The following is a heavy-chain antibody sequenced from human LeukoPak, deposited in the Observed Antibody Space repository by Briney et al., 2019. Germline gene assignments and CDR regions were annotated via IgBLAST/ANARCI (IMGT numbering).Heavy chain of an antibody. CDR2: INHSGST. CDR3: ARGSRTMDV. V-gene: IGHV4-34*01. Sequence: PSETLSLTCAVYGGSFSGYYWSWVRQPPGKGLEWIGEINHSGSTNYNPSLKSRVTISVDTSKNQFSLKLSSVTAADTAVYYCARGSRTMDVWGKGTTVTVSS. J-gene: IGHJ6*03. CDR1: GGSFSGYY.